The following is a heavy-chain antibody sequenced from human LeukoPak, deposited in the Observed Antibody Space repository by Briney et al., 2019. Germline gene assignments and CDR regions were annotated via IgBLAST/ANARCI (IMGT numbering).Heavy chain of an antibody. CDR3: AKDDSSGYWVY. CDR1: GFTFSSYA. CDR2: ISYDGSNK. J-gene: IGHJ4*02. D-gene: IGHD3-22*01. V-gene: IGHV3-30-3*01. Sequence: GGSLRLSCAASGFTFSSYAMHWVRQAPGKGLEWVAVISYDGSNKYYADSVKGRFTISRDNSKNTLYLQMNSLRAEDTAVYYCAKDDSSGYWVYWGQGTLVTVSS.